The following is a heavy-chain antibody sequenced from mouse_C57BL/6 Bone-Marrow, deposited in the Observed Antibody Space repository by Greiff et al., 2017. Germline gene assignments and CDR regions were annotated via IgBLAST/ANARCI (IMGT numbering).Heavy chain of an antibody. CDR1: GFNIKDDY. CDR2: IDPENGDT. J-gene: IGHJ2*01. D-gene: IGHD1-1*01. CDR3: TTDLVTTVVYFDY. Sequence: EVKLVESGAELVRPGASVKLSCTASGFNIKDDYMHWVKQRPEQGLEWIGWIDPENGDTEYASKFQGKATITADPSSNTAYLQLSSLTSEDTAVYYCTTDLVTTVVYFDYWGQGTTLTVSS. V-gene: IGHV14-4*01.